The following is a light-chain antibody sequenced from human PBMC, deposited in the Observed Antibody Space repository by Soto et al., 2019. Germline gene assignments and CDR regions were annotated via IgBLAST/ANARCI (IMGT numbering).Light chain of an antibody. CDR2: RAS. CDR3: QQYNYWPS. Sequence: EIVMTQSPDTLSVSPGERATLSCRASESVNSNLAWYQQKPGQAPRLLIYRASTRATGITARFSGSGSGTEYTPTINSLQSEDFAVYYCQQYNYWPSFGQGTKVDIK. CDR1: ESVNSN. V-gene: IGKV3-15*01. J-gene: IGKJ1*01.